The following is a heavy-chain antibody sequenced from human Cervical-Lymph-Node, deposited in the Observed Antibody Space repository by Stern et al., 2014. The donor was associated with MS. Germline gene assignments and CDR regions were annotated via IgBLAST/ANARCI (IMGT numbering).Heavy chain of an antibody. CDR1: GYTFINYY. J-gene: IGHJ4*02. Sequence: VQLVQSGAEVKKPGASVKVSCEASGYTFINYYIHWVRQAPGQGLEWMGVISPSGSTANYAQKFQGRVTMTRDTSTSTVYMELSSLRSEDTAVYYCARHSTGGYTYGGNFDYWGQGALVTVSS. CDR3: ARHSTGGYTYGGNFDY. CDR2: ISPSGSTA. V-gene: IGHV1-46*03. D-gene: IGHD5-18*01.